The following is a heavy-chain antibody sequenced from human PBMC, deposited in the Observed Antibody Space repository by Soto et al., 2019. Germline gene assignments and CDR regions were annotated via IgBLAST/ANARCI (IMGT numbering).Heavy chain of an antibody. CDR1: GGSISSYY. V-gene: IGHV4-59*01. CDR3: ARFAYDSSGYSFHS. Sequence: PSGTLALTCTVSGGSISSYYWSWIRQPPGKGLEWIGYIYYSGSTNYNPSLKSRVTISVDTSKTQFSLKLSSVTAADTALYYCARFAYDSSGYSFHSWGQGTLVT. J-gene: IGHJ4*02. D-gene: IGHD3-22*01. CDR2: IYYSGST.